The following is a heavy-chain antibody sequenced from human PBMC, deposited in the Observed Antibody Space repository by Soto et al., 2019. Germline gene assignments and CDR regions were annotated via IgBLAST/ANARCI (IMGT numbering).Heavy chain of an antibody. D-gene: IGHD5-12*01. CDR2: ISSSSSYI. V-gene: IGHV3-21*01. CDR1: GFTFSSYS. CDR3: ARDSGYVKDAFDI. J-gene: IGHJ3*02. Sequence: SLRLSCAASGFTFSSYSMNWVRQAPGKGLEWVSSISSSSSYIYYADSVKGRFTISRDNAKNSLYLQMNSLRAEDTAVYYCARDSGYVKDAFDIWGQGTVVTVSS.